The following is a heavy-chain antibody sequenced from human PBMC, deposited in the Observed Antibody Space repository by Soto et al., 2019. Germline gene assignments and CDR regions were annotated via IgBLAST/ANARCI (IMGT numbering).Heavy chain of an antibody. CDR3: ARYGTCSGGSCYPTRFYYYYGMDV. V-gene: IGHV1-69*13. CDR1: GGTFSTYA. CDR2: IIPLFGTA. D-gene: IGHD2-15*01. Sequence: ASVKVSCKASGGTFSTYAIDWVRQAPGQGLEWMGGIIPLFGTAKYAQNFRGRITITADESTNTAYMELSSLRSEDTAVYYCARYGTCSGGSCYPTRFYYYYGMDVWGQGTTVTVSS. J-gene: IGHJ6*02.